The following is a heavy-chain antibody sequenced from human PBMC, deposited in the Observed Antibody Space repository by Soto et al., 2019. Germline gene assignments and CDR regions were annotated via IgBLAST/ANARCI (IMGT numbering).Heavy chain of an antibody. CDR2: INSDGSST. CDR3: VRAVARDTFYDTLTGRTNFDC. V-gene: IGHV3-74*01. Sequence: GGSLRRSCAASGFTFSTYWMHWVRQAPGKGLVWVSRINSDGSSTTYADSVKGRFTISRDNAKNTLFLQMNTLRAEDTAVYYCVRAVARDTFYDTLTGRTNFDCWGQGTLVTVSS. CDR1: GFTFSTYW. D-gene: IGHD3-9*01. J-gene: IGHJ4*02.